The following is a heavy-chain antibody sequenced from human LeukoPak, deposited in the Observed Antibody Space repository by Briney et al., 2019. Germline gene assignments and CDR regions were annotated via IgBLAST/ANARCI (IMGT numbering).Heavy chain of an antibody. V-gene: IGHV3-74*01. CDR1: GFTFTDYW. Sequence: PGGSLRLSCAASGFTFTDYWMHWVRQAPGKGRGWVSRSNSDESSTSYADSVKGRFTISRDNAKKTVYLQMNSLRVEDTAIYYCTRHYGTGFYGMDVWGQGTTVTVSS. CDR3: TRHYGTGFYGMDV. CDR2: SNSDESST. J-gene: IGHJ6*02. D-gene: IGHD3-10*01.